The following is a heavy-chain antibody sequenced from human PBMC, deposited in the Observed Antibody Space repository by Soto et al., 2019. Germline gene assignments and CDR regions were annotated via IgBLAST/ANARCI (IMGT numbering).Heavy chain of an antibody. D-gene: IGHD4-17*01. CDR2: IWYDGRSK. V-gene: IGHV3-33*01. CDR1: GFTFSNYG. Sequence: GGSLRLSCAASGFTFSNYGMHWVRQAPGKGLEWVAVIWYDGRSKFYADSVKGRFTISRDNSKNTLYLQMDSLRAEDTALYYCARKDYGDYIDYWGQGTLVTVSS. CDR3: ARKDYGDYIDY. J-gene: IGHJ4*02.